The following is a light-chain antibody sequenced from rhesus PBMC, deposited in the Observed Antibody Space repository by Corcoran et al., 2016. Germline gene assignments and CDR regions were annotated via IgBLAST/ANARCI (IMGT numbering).Light chain of an antibody. CDR1: QSVSSN. J-gene: IGKJ4*01. Sequence: EIVMTQSPATLSLSPGERATLSCRASQSVSSNLAWYQQQPGQAPSLLIYGASRRATGIPVRFIGSGSGTDFTLTISSLEPEDFAGYYCQQSTNWPLTFGGGTKVEFK. CDR3: QQSTNWPLT. V-gene: IGKV3-42*03. CDR2: GAS.